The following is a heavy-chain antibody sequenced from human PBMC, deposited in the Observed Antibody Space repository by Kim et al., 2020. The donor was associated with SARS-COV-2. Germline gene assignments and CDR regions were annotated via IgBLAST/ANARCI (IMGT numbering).Heavy chain of an antibody. CDR2: ISSSSSYI. D-gene: IGHD3-22*01. CDR1: GFTFSSYS. Sequence: GGSLRLSCAASGFTFSSYSMNWVRQAPGKGLEWVSSISSSSSYIYYADSVKGRFTISRDNAKNSLYLQMNSLRAEDTAVYYCARDTDDSSGYSIFYFDYWGQGTLVTVSS. J-gene: IGHJ4*02. V-gene: IGHV3-21*01. CDR3: ARDTDDSSGYSIFYFDY.